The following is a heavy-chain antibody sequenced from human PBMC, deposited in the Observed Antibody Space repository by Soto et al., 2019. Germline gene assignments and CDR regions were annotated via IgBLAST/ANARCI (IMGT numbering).Heavy chain of an antibody. CDR2: IIPIFGTA. V-gene: IGHV1-69*13. CDR3: ARGYGGSQYFDY. CDR1: GGTFSSYA. J-gene: IGHJ4*02. Sequence: GDSVKVSCKASGGTFSSYAISWGRQAPGQGLEWMGGIIPIFGTANYAQKFQGRVTITADESTSTAYMELSSLRSEDTAVYYCARGYGGSQYFDYWGQGTLVTVSS. D-gene: IGHD1-26*01.